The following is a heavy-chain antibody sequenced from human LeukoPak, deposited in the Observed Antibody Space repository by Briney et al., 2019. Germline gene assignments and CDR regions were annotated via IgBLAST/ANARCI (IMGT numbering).Heavy chain of an antibody. CDR3: ARVDVTMVRGVGV. V-gene: IGHV4-31*03. CDR2: IYYSGST. CDR1: GGSISSGGYY. D-gene: IGHD3-10*01. J-gene: IGHJ4*02. Sequence: PSQTLSLTCTVSGGSISSGGYYWSWIRQHPGKGLEWIGYIYYSGSTYYNPSLKSRVTISVDTSKNQFSLKLSSVTAADTAVYYCARVDVTMVRGVGVWGQGTLATVSS.